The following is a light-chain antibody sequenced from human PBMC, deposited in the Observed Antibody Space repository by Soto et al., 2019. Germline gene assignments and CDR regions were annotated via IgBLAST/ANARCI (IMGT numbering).Light chain of an antibody. Sequence: EIVLTQSPGTLSLSPGERATLSCRASQSVRSNYLTWYQQKPGQAPRLLIYGASSRATGIPDRFSGSGSGTDFTLTISRLEPEDFAVYYCQQYGSSQTFGQGTKVDIK. CDR1: QSVRSNY. J-gene: IGKJ1*01. V-gene: IGKV3-20*01. CDR2: GAS. CDR3: QQYGSSQT.